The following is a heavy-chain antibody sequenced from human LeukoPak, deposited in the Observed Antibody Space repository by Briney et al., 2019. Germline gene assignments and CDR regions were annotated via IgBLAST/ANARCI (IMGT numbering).Heavy chain of an antibody. CDR3: ARGRRYAGSWYPDY. CDR1: GYTFTGYY. Sequence: GASVKVSCKASGYTFTGYYMHWVRQAPGQGLEWMGWINPNSGGTNYAQKFQGRVTNTRNISISTAYMELSSLRSEDTAVYFCARGRRYAGSWYPDYWGQGTLVTVSS. D-gene: IGHD6-13*01. CDR2: INPNSGGT. V-gene: IGHV1-2*02. J-gene: IGHJ4*02.